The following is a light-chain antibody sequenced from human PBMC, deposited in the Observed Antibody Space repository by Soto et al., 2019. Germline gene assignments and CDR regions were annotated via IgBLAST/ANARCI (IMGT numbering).Light chain of an antibody. J-gene: IGLJ2*01. CDR2: SDD. Sequence: QSVVTQPPSASGTPGQRVTISCSGSSSNIRSHPVNWYQQLPGAAPKLLIYSDDQRPSGVPDRFSGSKSGTSASLAISGLQSEDEGDYYCAAWDDSLIGVVFGGGTKVTVL. CDR3: AAWDDSLIGVV. V-gene: IGLV1-44*01. CDR1: SSNIRSHP.